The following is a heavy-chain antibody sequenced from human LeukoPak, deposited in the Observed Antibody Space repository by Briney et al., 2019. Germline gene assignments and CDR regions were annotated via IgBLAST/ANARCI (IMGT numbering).Heavy chain of an antibody. CDR3: AKGVGGSANYYYMDV. V-gene: IGHV3-21*01. D-gene: IGHD3-10*01. CDR2: ISSSSSYI. J-gene: IGHJ6*03. Sequence: GGSLRLSCAASGFTFSSYSMNWVRQAPGKGLEWVSSISSSSSYIYYADSVKGRFTISRDNSKNTLYLQMNSLRAEDTAVYYCAKGVGGSANYYYMDVWGKGTTVTVSS. CDR1: GFTFSSYS.